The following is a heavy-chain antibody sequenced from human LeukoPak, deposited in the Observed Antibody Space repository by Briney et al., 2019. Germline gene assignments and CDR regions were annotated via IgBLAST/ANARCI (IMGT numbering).Heavy chain of an antibody. CDR2: IYYSGST. D-gene: IGHD6-19*01. CDR1: GGSISSGGYY. J-gene: IGHJ4*02. V-gene: IGHV4-31*03. Sequence: SETLSLTRTVSGGSISSGGYYWSSIRQHPGKGLEWIGYIYYSGSTYYNPSLKSRVTISVDTSKNQFSLKLSSVTAADTAVYYCASVEQTGYSSGRRKLVRDYWGQGTLVTVSS. CDR3: ASVEQTGYSSGRRKLVRDY.